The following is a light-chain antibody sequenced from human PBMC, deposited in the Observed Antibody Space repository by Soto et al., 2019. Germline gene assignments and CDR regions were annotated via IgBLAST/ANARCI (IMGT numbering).Light chain of an antibody. CDR2: DAS. CDR1: QSVSSY. J-gene: IGKJ1*01. CDR3: QQYDSSPRT. Sequence: EIVLTQSPATLSLSPGERATLSCRASQSVSSYLAWYQQKPGQAPRLLIYDASNRATGIPARFSGSGSGTDFTLTMSSLEPEDFAVYWCQQYDSSPRTFGQGTKVEIK. V-gene: IGKV3-11*01.